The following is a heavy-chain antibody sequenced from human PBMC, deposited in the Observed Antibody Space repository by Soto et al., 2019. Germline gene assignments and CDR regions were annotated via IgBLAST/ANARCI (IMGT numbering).Heavy chain of an antibody. CDR2: IFYSGST. D-gene: IGHD2-21*01. J-gene: IGHJ5*02. CDR3: ARQPTTGDTDLWFDP. Sequence: QLQLLESGPGLVKASETLSLTCSVSGVSISTRRSYWAWIRQPPGKGLEGLANIFYSGSTFYNPSLASRVSVSVDTSKNEFSLKLRSVTAADTAVYYCARQPTTGDTDLWFDPWGQGTLVTVSS. CDR1: GVSISTRRSY. V-gene: IGHV4-39*01.